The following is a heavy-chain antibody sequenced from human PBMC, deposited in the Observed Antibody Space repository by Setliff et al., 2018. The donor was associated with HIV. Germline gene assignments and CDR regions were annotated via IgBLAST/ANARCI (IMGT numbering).Heavy chain of an antibody. CDR2: IYYSGRT. V-gene: IGHV4-59*01. J-gene: IGHJ3*02. CDR3: ARSPHNYDILTGYRSRGGAFDI. D-gene: IGHD3-9*01. Sequence: SETLSLSCTVSGGSISSYYWSWIRQPPGKGLEWIGYIYYSGRTNYNPSLKSRVTISVDTSKNQFSLKLSSVTAADTAVYYCARSPHNYDILTGYRSRGGAFDIWGQGTMVTVSS. CDR1: GGSISSYY.